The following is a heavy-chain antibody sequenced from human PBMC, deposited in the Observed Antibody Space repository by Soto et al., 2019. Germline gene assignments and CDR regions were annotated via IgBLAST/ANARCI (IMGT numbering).Heavy chain of an antibody. CDR2: IYLGDSDT. CDR1: GYNFPDYW. D-gene: IGHD3-22*01. V-gene: IGHV5-51*01. J-gene: IGHJ4*02. Sequence: GESLKISCKGSGYNFPDYWIAWVRQTPGKGLECMGIIYLGDSDTRYNPSFQGQVAISADKSITTVYLQWNSLKTSDTAIYYCARGYDYLEYYFDYWGQGTVVTVS. CDR3: ARGYDYLEYYFDY.